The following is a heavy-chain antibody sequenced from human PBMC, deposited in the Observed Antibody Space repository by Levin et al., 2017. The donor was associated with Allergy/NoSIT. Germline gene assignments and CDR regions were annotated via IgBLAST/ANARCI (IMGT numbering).Heavy chain of an antibody. J-gene: IGHJ4*02. CDR3: ARDLSPTEGYSYGSLDY. CDR2: INPNSGGT. CDR1: GYTFTGYY. V-gene: IGHV1-2*02. D-gene: IGHD5-18*01. Sequence: ASVKVSCKASGYTFTGYYMHWVRQAPGQGLEWMGWINPNSGGTNYAQKFQGRVTMTRDTSISTAYMELSRLRSDDTAVYYCARDLSPTEGYSYGSLDYWGQGTLVTVSS.